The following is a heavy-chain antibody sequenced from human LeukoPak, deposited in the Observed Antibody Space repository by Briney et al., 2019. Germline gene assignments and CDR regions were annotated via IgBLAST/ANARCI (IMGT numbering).Heavy chain of an antibody. CDR3: ARGLSPDSSGYYYEVLAFDI. V-gene: IGHV4-39*07. J-gene: IGHJ3*02. CDR1: GGSISSSSYY. D-gene: IGHD3-22*01. CDR2: IYYSGST. Sequence: KSSETLSLTCTVSGGSISSSSYYWGWIRQPPGKGLEWIGSIYYSGSTYYNPSLKSRVTISVDTSKNQFSLKLSSVTAADTAVYYCARGLSPDSSGYYYEVLAFDIWGQGTMVTVSS.